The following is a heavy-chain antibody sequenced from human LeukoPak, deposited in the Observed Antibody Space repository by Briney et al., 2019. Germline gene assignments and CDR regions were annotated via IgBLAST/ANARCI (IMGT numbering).Heavy chain of an antibody. J-gene: IGHJ4*02. CDR3: ARGYGEYNGNVYVYYFDY. Sequence: PSETLSLTCAVYGGSFSGYYWSWIRQPPGKGLEWIGEINHSGSTNYNPSLKSRVTISVDTSKNQFSLKLSSVTAADTAVYYCARGYGEYNGNVYVYYFDYWGQGTLVPVSS. CDR2: INHSGST. D-gene: IGHD5-12*01. V-gene: IGHV4-34*01. CDR1: GGSFSGYY.